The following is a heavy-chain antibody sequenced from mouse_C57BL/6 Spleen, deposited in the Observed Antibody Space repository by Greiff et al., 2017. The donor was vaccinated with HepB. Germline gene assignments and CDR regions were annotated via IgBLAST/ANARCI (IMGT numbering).Heavy chain of an antibody. CDR2: IYPGDGDT. V-gene: IGHV1-82*01. D-gene: IGHD1-1*01. CDR1: GYAFSSSW. J-gene: IGHJ2*01. Sequence: VKLQESGPELVKPGASVKISCKASGYAFSSSWMNWVKQRPGKGLEWIGRIYPGDGDTNYNGKFKGKATLTADKSSSTAYMQLSSLTSEDSAVYFCAREDGRRGVYFDYWGQGTTLTVSS. CDR3: AREDGRRGVYFDY.